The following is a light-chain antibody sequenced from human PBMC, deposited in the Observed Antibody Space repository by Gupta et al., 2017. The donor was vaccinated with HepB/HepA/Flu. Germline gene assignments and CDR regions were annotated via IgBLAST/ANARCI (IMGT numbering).Light chain of an antibody. CDR1: SNNVGGQG. Sequence: QAALPQPPLVSTAVRQTATLPRPGNSNNVGGQGADWLQQHHSHPPKLLSYRNNNPPSGISERFSASRSGNTAALTITGIQPEDEADYYCSARDTSLSGWVFGGGTKLSVL. CDR2: RNN. V-gene: IGLV10-54*01. J-gene: IGLJ3*02. CDR3: SARDTSLSGWV.